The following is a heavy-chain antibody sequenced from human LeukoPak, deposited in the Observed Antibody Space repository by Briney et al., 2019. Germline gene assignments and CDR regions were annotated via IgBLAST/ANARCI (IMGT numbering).Heavy chain of an antibody. Sequence: PGGSLRLSCAASGFTLSSYGMHWVRQAPGKGLEWVAVISYDGSNKYYADSVKGRFTIYRDNSKNTLYLQMNSLRAEDTAVYYCAKDLIRFLEWLSPTPADYWGQGTLVTVSS. CDR3: AKDLIRFLEWLSPTPADY. D-gene: IGHD3-3*01. V-gene: IGHV3-30*18. CDR1: GFTLSSYG. J-gene: IGHJ4*02. CDR2: ISYDGSNK.